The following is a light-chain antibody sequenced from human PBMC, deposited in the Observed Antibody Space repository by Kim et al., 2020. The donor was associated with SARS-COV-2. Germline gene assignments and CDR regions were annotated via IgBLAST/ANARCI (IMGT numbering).Light chain of an antibody. CDR1: HVIKND. CDR3: LQNYNYPIT. J-gene: IGKJ5*01. CDR2: AAS. Sequence: ASVGDRVTITCRASHVIKNDLGWYQQKPGKAPKLLIFAASSLQSGVPSRFSGSGSGTDFTLTISSLQPEDFATYYCLQNYNYPITFGQGTRLEIK. V-gene: IGKV1-6*01.